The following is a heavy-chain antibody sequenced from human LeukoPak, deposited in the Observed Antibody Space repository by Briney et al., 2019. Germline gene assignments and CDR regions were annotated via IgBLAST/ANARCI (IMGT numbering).Heavy chain of an antibody. D-gene: IGHD6-13*01. J-gene: IGHJ4*02. CDR2: VSGSGANT. Sequence: GGSLRLSCAASGFTFSSYAMSWVRQAPGKGLEWVSAVSGSGANTYYADSLKGRFTISRDNSKNTVYLQMNSLRAEDTAVYYCTKDLKGLTIIAAGAFDYWGQGTLVTVSS. CDR1: GFTFSSYA. CDR3: TKDLKGLTIIAAGAFDY. V-gene: IGHV3-23*01.